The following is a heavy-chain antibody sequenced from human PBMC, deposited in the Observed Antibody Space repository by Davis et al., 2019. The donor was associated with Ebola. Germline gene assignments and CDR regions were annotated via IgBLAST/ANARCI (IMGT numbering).Heavy chain of an antibody. V-gene: IGHV5-51*01. J-gene: IGHJ4*02. Sequence: ESLKISCKGSGYSFTNYWIAWVRQMPGKGLEWMGIIYPDDSETGYSPSFQGQVTVSVDTSISTAYLQWSSLKASDTAMYYCARRFNSYGYLVDYWGQGTLVTVSS. CDR2: IYPDDSET. D-gene: IGHD5-18*01. CDR1: GYSFTNYW. CDR3: ARRFNSYGYLVDY.